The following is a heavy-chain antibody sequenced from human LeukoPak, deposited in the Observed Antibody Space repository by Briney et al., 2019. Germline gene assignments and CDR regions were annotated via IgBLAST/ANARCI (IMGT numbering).Heavy chain of an antibody. J-gene: IGHJ4*02. CDR1: GFTFSTYA. D-gene: IGHD6-6*01. Sequence: PGRSLRLSCAASGFTFSTYAMHWVRKAPGKGLEGVSVISYDGSNKYYVDSVKGRFTISRDNSKNTLYPQMNSLRAEDTAVYYCARVWDSSSPFDYWGQGTLVTVSS. V-gene: IGHV3-30*04. CDR2: ISYDGSNK. CDR3: ARVWDSSSPFDY.